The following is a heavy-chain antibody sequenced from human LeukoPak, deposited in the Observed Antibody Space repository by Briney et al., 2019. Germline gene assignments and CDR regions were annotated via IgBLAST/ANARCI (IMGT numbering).Heavy chain of an antibody. Sequence: PSETLSLTCGVSGYSISSGYYWGWIRQPPGKGLEWIGSIDHSGSTYYNPSLKSRVTISVDTSKHQFSLTLSSVTAADTAVYYCARGGSYYAFDYWGQGTLVTVSS. CDR3: ARGGSYYAFDY. V-gene: IGHV4-38-2*01. CDR1: GYSISSGYY. D-gene: IGHD1-26*01. CDR2: IDHSGST. J-gene: IGHJ4*02.